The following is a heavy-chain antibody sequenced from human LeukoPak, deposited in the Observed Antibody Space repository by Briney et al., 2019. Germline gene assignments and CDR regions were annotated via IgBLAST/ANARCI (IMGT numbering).Heavy chain of an antibody. J-gene: IGHJ4*02. V-gene: IGHV4-34*01. CDR3: ARGSAIRLVTATRNYFDY. Sequence: SXTLSLTCAVYGGSFSGYYWSWIRQPPGKGLEWIGEINHSGSTNYNPSLKRRVTISVDTSKNQFSLKLSSVTAADTAVYYCARGSAIRLVTATRNYFDYWGQGTLVTVSS. CDR2: INHSGST. CDR1: GGSFSGYY. D-gene: IGHD2-21*02.